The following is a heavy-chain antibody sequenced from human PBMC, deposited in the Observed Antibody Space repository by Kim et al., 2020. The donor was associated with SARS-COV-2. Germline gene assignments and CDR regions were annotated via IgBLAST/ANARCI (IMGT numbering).Heavy chain of an antibody. CDR2: ISGRGGST. CDR3: AKVPGIVVVPAAMGRFDY. J-gene: IGHJ4*02. V-gene: IGHV3-23*01. CDR1: GFTFSSYA. D-gene: IGHD2-2*01. Sequence: GGSLRLSCAASGFTFSSYAMSWVRQAPGKGLEWVSAISGRGGSTYYADSVKGRFTISRDNSKNTLYLQMNSLRAEDTAVYYCAKVPGIVVVPAAMGRFDYWGQGTLVTVSS.